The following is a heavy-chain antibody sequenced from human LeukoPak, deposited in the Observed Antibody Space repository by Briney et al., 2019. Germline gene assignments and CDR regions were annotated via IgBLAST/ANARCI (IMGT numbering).Heavy chain of an antibody. Sequence: ASVKVSCKASGYTFTSYYMHWVRQAPGQGLEWMGIINPSGGSTSYAQKFQGRVTMTRDMSTSTVYMELSSLRSEDTAVYYCARVPPPQVTMIVDGDYWGQGTLVTVSS. CDR3: ARVPPPQVTMIVDGDY. J-gene: IGHJ4*02. CDR2: INPSGGST. V-gene: IGHV1-46*01. CDR1: GYTFTSYY. D-gene: IGHD3-22*01.